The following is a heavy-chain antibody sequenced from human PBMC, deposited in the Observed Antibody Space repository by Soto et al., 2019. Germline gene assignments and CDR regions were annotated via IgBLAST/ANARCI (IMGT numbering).Heavy chain of an antibody. CDR3: ARGGSNLSFDY. CDR2: IYSGGST. J-gene: IGHJ4*02. V-gene: IGHV3-53*01. CDR1: GFTVSSNY. Sequence: GGSLRLSCAASGFTVSSNYMSWVRQAPGKGLEWVSVIYSGGSTYYADSVKGRFTISRNNSKNTLYLQMNSLRAEDTAVYYCARGGSNLSFDYWGQGTLVTVSS. D-gene: IGHD3-16*02.